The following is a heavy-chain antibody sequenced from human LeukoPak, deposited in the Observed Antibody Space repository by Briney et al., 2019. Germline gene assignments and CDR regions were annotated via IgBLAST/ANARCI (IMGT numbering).Heavy chain of an antibody. CDR2: IHYSGKV. CDR1: GGSLSSSGHW. Sequence: SETLSLTCTVSGGSLSSSGHWWVWIRQPPGTGLEWIGSIHYSGKVYYNPSLKSRVTTSVDTSTDQFSLRLSSATAADTAIYYCARQSGDQSSAWYFDAWGQGTLVTVSS. V-gene: IGHV4-39*01. J-gene: IGHJ4*02. CDR3: ARQSGDQSSAWYFDA. D-gene: IGHD6-19*01.